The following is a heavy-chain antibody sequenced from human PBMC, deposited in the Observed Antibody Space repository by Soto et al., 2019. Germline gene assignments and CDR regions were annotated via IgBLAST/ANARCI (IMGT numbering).Heavy chain of an antibody. CDR2: ISAYNGNT. CDR1: GYNFNSYT. D-gene: IGHD1-26*01. CDR3: AGVVGALGHWCDP. J-gene: IGHJ5*02. V-gene: IGHV1-18*01. Sequence: QVQLVQSGAEVKKPGASVKVSCKASGYNFNSYTISWVRQAPGQGLEWMGRISAYNGNTNYAQKLQGRVTMTTDTSKRTAYMYLRSLRSDYTAVHHCAGVVGALGHWCDPGGQGTLFTVSS.